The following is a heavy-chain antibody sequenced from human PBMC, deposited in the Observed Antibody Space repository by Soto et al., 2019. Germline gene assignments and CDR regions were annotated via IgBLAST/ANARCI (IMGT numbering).Heavy chain of an antibody. V-gene: IGHV3-30*18. J-gene: IGHJ4*02. CDR2: ISYDGSNK. CDR3: AKVDKELMVYAQTFDY. CDR1: GFTFSSYG. Sequence: GGSLRLSCAASGFTFSSYGMHWVRQAPGKGLEWVAVISYDGSNKYYADSVKGRFTISRDNSKNTLYLQMNSLRAEDTAVYYCAKVDKELMVYAQTFDYWGQGTLVTVSS. D-gene: IGHD2-8*01.